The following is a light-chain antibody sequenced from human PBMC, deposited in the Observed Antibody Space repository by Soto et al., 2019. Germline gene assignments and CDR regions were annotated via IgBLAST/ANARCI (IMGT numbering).Light chain of an antibody. V-gene: IGKV1-33*01. CDR2: DAS. CDR3: QQYADLSLIT. CDR1: QVIGNF. Sequence: DIQMTQSPSSLAASVGDRVTITCQASQVIGNFLSWFQQRPGKAPKLLIYDASRLLPGAPLRFSGSGSGTYFTLTISSLQPEDIATYFCQQYADLSLITFGQGTRLEIK. J-gene: IGKJ5*01.